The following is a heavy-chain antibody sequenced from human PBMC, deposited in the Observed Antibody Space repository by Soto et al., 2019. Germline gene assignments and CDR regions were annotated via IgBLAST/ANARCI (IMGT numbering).Heavy chain of an antibody. CDR3: ARDLTDYSFDY. CDR2: ISSSGSTM. J-gene: IGHJ4*02. CDR1: GFTFSIYS. D-gene: IGHD4-4*01. Sequence: LRLSCAASGFTFSIYSMNWVRQAPGKGLEWVSYISSSGSTMFYADSVKGRFTISRDNAKNSLYLQMNSLRAEDTAVYYCARDLTDYSFDYWGQGTLVTVSS. V-gene: IGHV3-48*01.